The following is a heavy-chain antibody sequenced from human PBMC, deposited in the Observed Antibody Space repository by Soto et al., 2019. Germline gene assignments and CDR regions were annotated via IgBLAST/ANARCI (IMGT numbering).Heavy chain of an antibody. D-gene: IGHD3-10*01. Sequence: SESLSLSCAVPGGSSSSSNWWSWVRQPPGKGLEWIGEIYHNGSTNYNPSLKSRVTISVDKSKNQFSLKLSSVTAADTAVYYCARGDYGSGSYSTDVWGQGTTVTVSS. CDR3: ARGDYGSGSYSTDV. CDR1: GGSSSSSNW. CDR2: IYHNGST. V-gene: IGHV4-4*02. J-gene: IGHJ6*02.